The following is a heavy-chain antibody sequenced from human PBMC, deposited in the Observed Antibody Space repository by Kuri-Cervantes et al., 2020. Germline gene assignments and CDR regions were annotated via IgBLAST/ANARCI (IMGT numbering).Heavy chain of an antibody. CDR1: GFTFSEAW. CDR2: ISGTGVTS. V-gene: IGHV3-23*01. J-gene: IGHJ6*03. CDR3: AKRDNNYNYYMDV. Sequence: GGSLRLSCAASGFTFSEAWMSWVRQAPGKGLEWVSDISGTGVTSHYADSVKGRFIISRDTSKNTVYLQMDSLRAEDTAVYYCAKRDNNYNYYMDVWGKGNTVTVSS. D-gene: IGHD5-24*01.